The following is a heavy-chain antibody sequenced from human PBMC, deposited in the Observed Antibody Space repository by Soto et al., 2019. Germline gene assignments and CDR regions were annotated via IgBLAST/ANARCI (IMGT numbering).Heavy chain of an antibody. CDR3: ARGGIAAADLPFQH. J-gene: IGHJ1*01. D-gene: IGHD6-13*01. CDR1: GFTFSSYS. V-gene: IGHV3-48*01. CDR2: ISSSSSTI. Sequence: SLRLSCAASGFTFSSYSMNWVRQAPGKGLEWVSYISSSSSTIYYADSVKGRFTISRDNAKNSLYLQMNSLRAEDTAVYYCARGGIAAADLPFQHWGQGTLVTVSS.